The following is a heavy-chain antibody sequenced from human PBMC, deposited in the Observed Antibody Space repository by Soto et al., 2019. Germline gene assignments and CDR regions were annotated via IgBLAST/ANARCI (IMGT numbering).Heavy chain of an antibody. CDR1: GFSLSTSGVG. CDR2: IYWDDDK. V-gene: IGHV2-5*02. Sequence: QITLKESGPTLVKPTQTLTLTCTFSGFSLSTSGVGVGWIRQPPGKTLDWLAVIYWDDDKRYSPSLKSRLTITKDTSKNPVVLTMANMDPVDTATYYCAALVPAALLDYFEHWGQGTLVTVSS. J-gene: IGHJ4*02. D-gene: IGHD2-2*01. CDR3: AALVPAALLDYFEH.